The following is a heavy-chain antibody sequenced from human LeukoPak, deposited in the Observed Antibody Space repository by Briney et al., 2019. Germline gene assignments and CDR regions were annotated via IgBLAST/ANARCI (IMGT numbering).Heavy chain of an antibody. Sequence: PGGSLRLSCAASGFTFSNFAMTWVRQAPGKGLEWVSRISGSGGSAYYADSVKGRFTISRDNSKNTLFLQMNSLRAEDTAVYYCANLRYYDSSGYYFDYWGQGTLVTVSS. CDR3: ANLRYYDSSGYYFDY. CDR1: GFTFSNFA. D-gene: IGHD3-22*01. CDR2: ISGSGGSA. J-gene: IGHJ4*02. V-gene: IGHV3-23*01.